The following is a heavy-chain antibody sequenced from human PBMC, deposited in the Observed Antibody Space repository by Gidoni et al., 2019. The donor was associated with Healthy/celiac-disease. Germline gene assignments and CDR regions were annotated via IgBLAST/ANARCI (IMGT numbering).Heavy chain of an antibody. V-gene: IGHV4-34*01. J-gene: IGHJ4*02. D-gene: IGHD3-22*01. CDR2: INQSGST. Sequence: QVQLQQWGAGLLKPSETLSLTCAVYGGSFSGYYWSWIRQPPGKGLEWIGEINQSGSTNYNPSLKSRVTISVDTSKNQFSLKLSSVTAADTAVYYCARAPPRYYDSSGYYLSRRGHFDYWGQGTLVTVSS. CDR1: GGSFSGYY. CDR3: ARAPPRYYDSSGYYLSRRGHFDY.